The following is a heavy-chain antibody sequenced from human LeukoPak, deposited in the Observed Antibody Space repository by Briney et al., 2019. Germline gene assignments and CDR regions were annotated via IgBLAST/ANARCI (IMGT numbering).Heavy chain of an antibody. Sequence: PGGSLRLSCAVSGLSVSDHYMDWVRQAPGKGLEWVGRIRSKTDGGTTDYASPVKDRFIISRDDSRNTLYLQMNSLKTEDTAIYYCSTWTDLYDYWGQGTLVTVSS. D-gene: IGHD3/OR15-3a*01. J-gene: IGHJ4*02. CDR2: IRSKTDGGTT. CDR1: GLSVSDHY. V-gene: IGHV3-15*01. CDR3: STWTDLYDY.